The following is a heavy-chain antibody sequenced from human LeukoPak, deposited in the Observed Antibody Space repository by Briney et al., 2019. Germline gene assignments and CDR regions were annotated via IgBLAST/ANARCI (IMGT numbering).Heavy chain of an antibody. V-gene: IGHV4-59*01. D-gene: IGHD3-22*01. J-gene: IGHJ3*02. CDR1: GGSISTYY. CDR2: IYYSGST. Sequence: SETLSLTCTASGGSISTYYWSWIRQPPGKGLEWIGYIYYSGSTNYNPSLKSRVTISVDTSKNQFSLRLTSVTAADTAVYYCARVSRSGYDSRGAFDIWGQGTMVTVSS. CDR3: ARVSRSGYDSRGAFDI.